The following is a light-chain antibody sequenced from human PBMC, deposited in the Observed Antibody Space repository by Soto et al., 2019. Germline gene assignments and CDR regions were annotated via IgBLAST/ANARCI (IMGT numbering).Light chain of an antibody. Sequence: EIVLTQSPGTLSSSPVERATLSCRASESVSSDYMAWYQQRPGQAPRLLIYAASNRARGIPDRFGGSGSGTDFTLTVSRLEPEDFAVYYCQPYGSAPWTFGQGTK. CDR3: QPYGSAPWT. V-gene: IGKV3-20*01. CDR2: AAS. CDR1: ESVSSDY. J-gene: IGKJ1*01.